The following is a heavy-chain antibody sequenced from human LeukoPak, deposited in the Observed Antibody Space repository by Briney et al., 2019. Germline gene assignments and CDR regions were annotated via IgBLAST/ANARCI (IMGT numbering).Heavy chain of an antibody. Sequence: PGGSLRLSCAASGFTFSNYFMHWVRQAPGKGLVWVSRINSDGTTTMYADSVKGRFTISRDNAKNTLYLQMNSLRDEDTAVCYCARRVDATRWFDPWGQGTLVTVSS. D-gene: IGHD2-15*01. V-gene: IGHV3-74*03. CDR1: GFTFSNYF. CDR3: ARRVDATRWFDP. CDR2: INSDGTTT. J-gene: IGHJ5*02.